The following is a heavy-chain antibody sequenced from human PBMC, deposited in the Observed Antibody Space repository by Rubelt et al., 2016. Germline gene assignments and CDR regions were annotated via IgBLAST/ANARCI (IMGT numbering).Heavy chain of an antibody. CDR2: IYYSGTT. V-gene: IGHV4-39*01. CDR1: GGSISSSSYS. CDR3: EVAGAATGSDY. J-gene: IGHJ4*02. D-gene: IGHD6-13*01. Sequence: QLQLQESGPGRVKPSETLSLTCTVSGGSISSSSYSWGWIRQPPGKGLQWIGNIYYSGTTYYNPSLKSRATISVDTSKNQFSRMLGSVTAADTAVYYCEVAGAATGSDYWGQGTLVTVSS.